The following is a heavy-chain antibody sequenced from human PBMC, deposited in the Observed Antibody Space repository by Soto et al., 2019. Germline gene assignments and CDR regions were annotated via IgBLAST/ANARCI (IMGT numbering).Heavy chain of an antibody. D-gene: IGHD5-12*01. CDR3: ARDAAGYDYAFDI. Sequence: SETLSLTCTVSGGSISSGGYYWSWIRQHPGKGLEWIGYIYYSGSTYYNPSLKSRVTISVDTSKNQFSLKLSSVTAADTAVYYCARDAAGYDYAFDIWGQGTMVTVSS. J-gene: IGHJ3*02. V-gene: IGHV4-31*03. CDR1: GGSISSGGYY. CDR2: IYYSGST.